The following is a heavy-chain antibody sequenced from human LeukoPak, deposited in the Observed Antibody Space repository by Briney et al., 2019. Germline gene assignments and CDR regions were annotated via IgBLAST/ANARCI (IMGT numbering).Heavy chain of an antibody. J-gene: IGHJ5*02. CDR1: GGSVNSGGYY. CDR2: IYYSGST. V-gene: IGHV4-61*08. CDR3: AREHRTIFGRRWNWFDP. D-gene: IGHD3-3*01. Sequence: SETLSLTCTVSGGSVNSGGYYWSWIRQPPGKGLEWIGYIYYSGSTNYNPSLKSRVTISVDTSKNQFSLKLNSVTAADTAVYYCAREHRTIFGRRWNWFDPWGQGTLVTVSS.